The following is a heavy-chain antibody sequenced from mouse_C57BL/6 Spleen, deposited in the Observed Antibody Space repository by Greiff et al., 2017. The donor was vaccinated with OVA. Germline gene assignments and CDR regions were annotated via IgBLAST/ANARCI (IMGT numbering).Heavy chain of an antibody. CDR3: TYNGSKGDYAMDY. Sequence: EVKVEESGGGLVQPGGSMKLSCVASGFTFSNYWMNWVRQSPEKGLEWVAQIRLKSDNYATHYAESVKGRFTISRDDSKSSVYLQMINLRAEDTGMYYCTYNGSKGDYAMDYWGQGTSVTVSS. CDR1: GFTFSNYW. D-gene: IGHD1-1*01. V-gene: IGHV6-3*01. J-gene: IGHJ4*01. CDR2: IRLKSDNYAT.